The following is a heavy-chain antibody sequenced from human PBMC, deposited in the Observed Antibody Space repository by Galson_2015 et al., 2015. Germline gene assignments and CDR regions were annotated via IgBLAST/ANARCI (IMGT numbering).Heavy chain of an antibody. J-gene: IGHJ4*02. CDR1: GFTFSSYG. Sequence: SLRLSCAASGFTFSSYGMHWVRQAPGKGLEWAAVISYDGSNKYYADSVKGRFTISRDNSKNTLNLQMNSLRAEDTAVYYCARDGSRGSGYFDYWGQGTLVTVSS. D-gene: IGHD3-10*01. CDR3: ARDGSRGSGYFDY. CDR2: ISYDGSNK. V-gene: IGHV3-30*03.